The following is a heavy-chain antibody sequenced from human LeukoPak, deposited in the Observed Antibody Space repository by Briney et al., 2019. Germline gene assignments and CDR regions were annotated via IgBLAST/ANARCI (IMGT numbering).Heavy chain of an antibody. J-gene: IGHJ6*03. V-gene: IGHV1-69*05. D-gene: IGHD2-2*01. Sequence: ASVTVSFKACGGTFSSYAISWVRQAPGQGLEWMGGIIPIFGTANYAQKFQGRVTITTDESTSTAYMELSSLRSEDTAVYYCARGKDIVVVPAAKIVHRMGYYYMDVWGKGTTVTVSS. CDR1: GGTFSSYA. CDR2: IIPIFGTA. CDR3: ARGKDIVVVPAAKIVHRMGYYYMDV.